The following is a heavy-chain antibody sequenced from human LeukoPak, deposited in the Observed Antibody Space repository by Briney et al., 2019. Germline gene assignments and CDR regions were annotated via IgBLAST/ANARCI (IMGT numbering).Heavy chain of an antibody. CDR3: AREGATTAFDY. V-gene: IGHV3-53*01. D-gene: IGHD1-26*01. J-gene: IGHJ4*02. Sequence: GGSLRLSCAASGFTFNSYNMNWVRQAPGKGLEWVSIIYSGGRTYYADSAKGRFTISRDIFKNTVYLQMNSLRAEDTAVYYCAREGATTAFDYWGQGTLVTVSS. CDR2: IYSGGRT. CDR1: GFTFNSYN.